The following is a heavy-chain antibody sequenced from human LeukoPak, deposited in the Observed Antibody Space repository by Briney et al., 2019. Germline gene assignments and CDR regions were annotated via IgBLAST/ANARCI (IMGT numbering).Heavy chain of an antibody. V-gene: IGHV3-7*01. CDR2: INEAGNEK. CDR1: GFTFSSNW. J-gene: IGHJ3*01. CDR3: VRDDGSLIGRD. Sequence: PGRSLRPSCAASGFTFSSNWMGWVRQAPKKRLEWVANINEAGNEKYYGDSVTGRFTIARDNANKLLDLQMNSLRGDDSAVYYCVRDDGSLIGRDWGQGTMVTVSS. D-gene: IGHD2/OR15-2a*01.